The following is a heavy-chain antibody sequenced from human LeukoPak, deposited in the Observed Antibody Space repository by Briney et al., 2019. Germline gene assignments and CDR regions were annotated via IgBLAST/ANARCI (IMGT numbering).Heavy chain of an antibody. D-gene: IGHD3/OR15-3a*01. CDR1: GGSISSYY. CDR3: ERGDWLFPFDY. Sequence: SETLSLTCTVSGGSISSYYWSWIRQPPGKGLEWIGYIYYSGSTNYNPSLKSRVTISVDTSKNQFSLKLSSVTAADTAVYYCERGDWLFPFDYWGQGTLVTVSS. V-gene: IGHV4-59*01. CDR2: IYYSGST. J-gene: IGHJ4*02.